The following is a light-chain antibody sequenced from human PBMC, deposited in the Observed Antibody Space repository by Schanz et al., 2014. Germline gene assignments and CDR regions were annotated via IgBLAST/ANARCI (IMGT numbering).Light chain of an antibody. CDR2: GNS. V-gene: IGLV1-40*01. CDR1: SSNIGNNY. CDR3: QSYDSSLSSLV. Sequence: QSVLTQPPSVSAAPGQKVTISCSGSSSNIGNNYVSWYQQLPGTAPKLLIYGNSNRPSGVPDRFSGSKSGTSASLAITGLQAEDEADYYCQSYDSSLSSLVLGGGTKLTVL. J-gene: IGLJ3*02.